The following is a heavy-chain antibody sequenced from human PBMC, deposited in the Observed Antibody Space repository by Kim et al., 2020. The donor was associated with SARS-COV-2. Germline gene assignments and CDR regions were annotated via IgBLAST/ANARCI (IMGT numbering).Heavy chain of an antibody. V-gene: IGHV4-4*07. CDR3: ARSGTRGDAFDI. J-gene: IGHJ3*02. CDR2: TYTSGST. D-gene: IGHD3-10*01. CDR1: GGSISSSY. Sequence: SETLSLTCTVSGGSISSSYWSWIRQPAGKGLEWIGRTYTSGSTNYNPSLKSRVTMSVDTSKNQFSLKLSSVTAADTAVYYCARSGTRGDAFDIWGQGTMVTVSS.